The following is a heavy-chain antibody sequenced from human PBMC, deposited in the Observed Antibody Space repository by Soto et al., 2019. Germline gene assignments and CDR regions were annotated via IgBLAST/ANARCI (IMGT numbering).Heavy chain of an antibody. V-gene: IGHV3-48*02. J-gene: IGHJ4*02. CDR1: GFTFSSYS. Sequence: GGSLRLSCAASGFTFSSYSMNWVRQAPGKGLEWVSYISSSSSTIYYADSVKGRFTISRDNAKNSLYLQMNSLRDEDTAVYYCARDRSGYGDYAPLHWGQGTLVTVSS. CDR2: ISSSSSTI. CDR3: ARDRSGYGDYAPLH. D-gene: IGHD4-17*01.